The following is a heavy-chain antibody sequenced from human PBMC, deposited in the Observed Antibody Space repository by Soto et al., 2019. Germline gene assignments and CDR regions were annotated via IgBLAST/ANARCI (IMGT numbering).Heavy chain of an antibody. D-gene: IGHD3-22*01. V-gene: IGHV3-7*01. J-gene: IGHJ4*02. CDR3: ASSLNDNSAYRAVAH. CDR1: GFTFSSYW. CDR2: IKQEGSEA. Sequence: GGSLRVSCAAAGFTFSSYWRTWVRQPPGKGLEWVANIKQEGSEAYYGDSVRGRFTISRDNAKNSLYLQMNRLRAEDTAFYSYASSLNDNSAYRAVAHWGKGTLVTVSS.